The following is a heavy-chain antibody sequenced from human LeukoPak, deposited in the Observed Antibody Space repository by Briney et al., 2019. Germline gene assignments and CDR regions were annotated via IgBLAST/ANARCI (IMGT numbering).Heavy chain of an antibody. CDR2: IYPGDSDT. Sequence: GESLKISCKGSGYRFTNYWIGWVRQMPGKGLEWMGIIYPGDSDTRYSPSFRGQVIISADKSTSTAYLQWRSLWASDTAMYYCARGAIPAAVTGGADFDYWGQGSLVTVSP. CDR3: ARGAIPAAVTGGADFDY. D-gene: IGHD6-13*01. CDR1: GYRFTNYW. V-gene: IGHV5-51*01. J-gene: IGHJ4*02.